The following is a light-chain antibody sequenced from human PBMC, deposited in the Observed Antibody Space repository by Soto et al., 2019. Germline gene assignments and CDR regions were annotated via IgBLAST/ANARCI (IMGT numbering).Light chain of an antibody. J-gene: IGKJ4*01. V-gene: IGKV1-39*01. Sequence: DIKMTQSPSSLSASVGDRVTIICRASQSISSYLNWYQHKPGKAPKLLIYAASSLQSGVPSRFSGSGSGTDFTLTIRSLKPEDFATDYCQQSYSTLTFGGGTKVDIK. CDR3: QQSYSTLT. CDR2: AAS. CDR1: QSISSY.